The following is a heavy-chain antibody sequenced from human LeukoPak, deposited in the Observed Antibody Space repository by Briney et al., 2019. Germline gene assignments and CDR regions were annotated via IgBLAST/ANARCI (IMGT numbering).Heavy chain of an antibody. CDR3: ARDLSYYDYVWGSYRSYNWFDP. CDR2: INHSGST. J-gene: IGHJ5*02. V-gene: IGHV4-34*01. Sequence: SETLSLTCAVYGGSFSGYYWSWIRQPPGKGLEWIGEINHSGSTNYNPSLKSRVTISVDTSKNQFSLRLSSVTAADTAVYYCARDLSYYDYVWGSYRSYNWFDPWGQGTLVTVSS. D-gene: IGHD3-16*02. CDR1: GGSFSGYY.